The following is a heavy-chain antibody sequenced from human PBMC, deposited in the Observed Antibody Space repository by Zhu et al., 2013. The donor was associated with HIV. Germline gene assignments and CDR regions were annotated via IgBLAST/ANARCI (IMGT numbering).Heavy chain of an antibody. Sequence: QVQLVQSGAEVKKPGSSVKVSCKASGGTFSSYTISWVRQAPGQGLEWMGRIIPILGIANYAQKFQGRVTITADESTSTAYMELSSLRSEDTAVYYCARVLGSYCGGDCYSGMDVWGQGTTVTVSS. CDR2: IIPILGIA. CDR3: ARVLGSYCGGDCYSGMDV. CDR1: GGTFSSYT. D-gene: IGHD2-21*02. J-gene: IGHJ6*02. V-gene: IGHV1-69*02.